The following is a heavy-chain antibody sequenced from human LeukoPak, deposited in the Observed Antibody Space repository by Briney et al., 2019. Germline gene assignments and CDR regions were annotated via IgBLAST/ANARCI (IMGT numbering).Heavy chain of an antibody. CDR1: GFTVNNSY. J-gene: IGHJ4*02. Sequence: PGGSLRLSCAASGFTVNNSYMSWVRQAPGKGLEWVSVIYSGGSTYYADSVKGRFTISRDKSKNTLYLQMNSLRVEDTAVYYCARDLDWYWGQGTLVTVSS. CDR2: IYSGGST. V-gene: IGHV3-66*02. CDR3: ARDLDWY. D-gene: IGHD3/OR15-3a*01.